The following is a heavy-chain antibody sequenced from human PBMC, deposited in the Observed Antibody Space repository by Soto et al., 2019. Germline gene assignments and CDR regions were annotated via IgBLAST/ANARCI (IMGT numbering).Heavy chain of an antibody. D-gene: IGHD2-15*01. CDR2: ISGSGGST. Sequence: PGGSLRLSCAASGFTFSSYAMSWVRQAPGKGLEWVSAISGSGGSTYYADSVKGRFTISRDNSKNTLYLQMNSLRAEDTAVYYCAKGTIVVVVAANDYWGQGTLVTVSS. CDR3: AKGTIVVVVAANDY. J-gene: IGHJ4*02. V-gene: IGHV3-23*01. CDR1: GFTFSSYA.